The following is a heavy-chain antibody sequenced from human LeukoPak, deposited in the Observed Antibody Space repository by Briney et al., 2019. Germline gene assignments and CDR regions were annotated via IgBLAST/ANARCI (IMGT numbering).Heavy chain of an antibody. Sequence: PGGSLRLSCAASGFTFSSYGMHWVRQAPGKGLEWVAVISWDGSVSHYADSVKGRIAISRDNSKRTMYLQMSNLRAEDTAVYYCAKELGSTLVRDSSRVFGSWGQGTLVTVSS. J-gene: IGHJ4*02. CDR1: GFTFSSYG. V-gene: IGHV3-30*18. D-gene: IGHD3-10*01. CDR2: ISWDGSVS. CDR3: AKELGSTLVRDSSRVFGS.